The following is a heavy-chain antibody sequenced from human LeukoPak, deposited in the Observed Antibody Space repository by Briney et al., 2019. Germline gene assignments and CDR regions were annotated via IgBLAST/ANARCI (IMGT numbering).Heavy chain of an antibody. D-gene: IGHD2-2*01. CDR1: GFTFSSYG. V-gene: IGHV3-30*18. CDR3: AKDGVPYCSSTSCSTAIIYYYGMDV. J-gene: IGHJ6*02. Sequence: GRSLRLSCAASGFTFSSYGMHWVRQAPGKGLEWVAVISYDGSNKYYADSVKGRFTISRDNSKNTLYLQMNSLRAEGTAVYYCAKDGVPYCSSTSCSTAIIYYYGMDVWGQGTTVTVSS. CDR2: ISYDGSNK.